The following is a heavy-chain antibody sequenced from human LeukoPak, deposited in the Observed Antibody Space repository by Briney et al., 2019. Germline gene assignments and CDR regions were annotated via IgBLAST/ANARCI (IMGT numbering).Heavy chain of an antibody. CDR3: AKSDGSGSYWGLDY. CDR1: GFTFSDYY. J-gene: IGHJ4*02. V-gene: IGHV3-11*01. CDR2: ISSSGSTI. Sequence: GGSLRLSCAASGFTFSDYYMSWIRQAPGKGLEWVSYISSSGSTIYYADSVKGRLTISRDNSKNTLYLQMNSLRAEDTAVYYCAKSDGSGSYWGLDYWGQGTLVTVSS. D-gene: IGHD3-10*01.